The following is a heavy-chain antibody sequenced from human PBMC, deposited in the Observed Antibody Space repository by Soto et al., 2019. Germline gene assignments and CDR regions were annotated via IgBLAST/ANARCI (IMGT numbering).Heavy chain of an antibody. Sequence: GSLRLSCAASGFTFSSYAMSWVRQAPGKGLEWVSAISGSGGSTYYAGSVKGRFTISRDNSKNTLYLQMNSLRAEDTAVYYCAKAPGGGSYYGYYFDYWGQGTLVTVSS. J-gene: IGHJ4*02. CDR2: ISGSGGST. CDR3: AKAPGGGSYYGYYFDY. D-gene: IGHD1-26*01. V-gene: IGHV3-23*01. CDR1: GFTFSSYA.